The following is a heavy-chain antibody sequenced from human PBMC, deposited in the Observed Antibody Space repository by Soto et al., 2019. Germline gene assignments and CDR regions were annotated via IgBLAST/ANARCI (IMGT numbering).Heavy chain of an antibody. CDR2: ISPDGRQK. J-gene: IGHJ4*03. V-gene: IGHV3-7*01. CDR3: VREQGDYSFEY. D-gene: IGHD4-4*01. CDR1: GFTFSNHW. Sequence: EVQLVESGGGLVQPGGSLRLSCSASGFTFSNHWMGWVRQAPGKGLEWVADISPDGRQKYYLYSVKGRFTISRDNAQTSLYLHMNGLGAEDTAVYFCVREQGDYSFEYWGHGTLVTVSS.